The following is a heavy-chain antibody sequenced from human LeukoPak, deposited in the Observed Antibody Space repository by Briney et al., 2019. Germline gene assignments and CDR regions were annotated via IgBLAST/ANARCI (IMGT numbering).Heavy chain of an antibody. J-gene: IGHJ5*02. V-gene: IGHV3-66*01. D-gene: IGHD6-13*01. CDR1: GFTFSNSA. Sequence: GGSLRLSCAASGFTFSNSAMNWVRQAPGKGLEWVSVIYSGGSTYYADSVKGRFTISRDNSKNTLYLQMNSLRAEDTAVYYCARGIAAAGLGESWFDPWGQGTLVTVSS. CDR2: IYSGGST. CDR3: ARGIAAAGLGESWFDP.